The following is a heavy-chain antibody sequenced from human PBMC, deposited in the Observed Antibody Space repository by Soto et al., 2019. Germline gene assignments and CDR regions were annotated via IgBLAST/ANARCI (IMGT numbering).Heavy chain of an antibody. Sequence: GGSLRLSCAASGFTFSSYWMSWVRQAPGKGLEWVANIKQDGSEKYYVDSVKGRFTISRDNAKNSLYLQMNSLRAEDTAVYYCARDFYRSGGSCYSCSAGPGFDPWGQGTLVTVSS. CDR3: ARDFYRSGGSCYSCSAGPGFDP. J-gene: IGHJ5*02. CDR2: IKQDGSEK. V-gene: IGHV3-7*01. CDR1: GFTFSSYW. D-gene: IGHD2-15*01.